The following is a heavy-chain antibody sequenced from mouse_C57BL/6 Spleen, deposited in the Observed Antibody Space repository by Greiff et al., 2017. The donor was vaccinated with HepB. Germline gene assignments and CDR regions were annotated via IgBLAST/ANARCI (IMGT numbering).Heavy chain of an antibody. CDR1: GYTFTSYW. D-gene: IGHD2-3*01. CDR2: IDPSDSYT. CDR3: ARRGYDGYSFAY. V-gene: IGHV1-69*01. Sequence: QVHLKQPGAELVMPGASVKLSCKASGYTFTSYWMHWVKQRPGQGLEWIGEIDPSDSYTNYNQKFKGKSTLTVDKSSSTAYMQLSRLTSEDSAVYYCARRGYDGYSFAYWGQGTLVTVSA. J-gene: IGHJ3*01.